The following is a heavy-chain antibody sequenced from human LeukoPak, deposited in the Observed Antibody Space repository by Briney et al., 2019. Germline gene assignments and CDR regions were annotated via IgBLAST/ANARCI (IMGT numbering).Heavy chain of an antibody. CDR3: ARLGDGYLFDY. Sequence: PSETLSLTCTVSGGSISSYYWSWIRQPPGKGLEWIGYIYTSGSTNYNPSLKSRVTISVDTSKNQFSLKLSSVTAADTAVYYCARLGDGYLFDYWGQETLITVSS. D-gene: IGHD5-24*01. J-gene: IGHJ4*02. V-gene: IGHV4-4*09. CDR1: GGSISSYY. CDR2: IYTSGST.